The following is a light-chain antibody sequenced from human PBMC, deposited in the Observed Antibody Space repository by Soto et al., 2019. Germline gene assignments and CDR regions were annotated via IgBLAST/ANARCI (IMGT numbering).Light chain of an antibody. Sequence: QSVLTQPASVSWSPGQSITISCTVTSSDVGGYDYVSWYQLHPGKAPKLMVFEVSNRPSGVSYRFSGSKSGNTASLTISGLQAEDEADYFCSSYSISTAYLFGTGTKVTV. V-gene: IGLV2-14*01. CDR3: SSYSISTAYL. CDR1: SSDVGGYDY. J-gene: IGLJ1*01. CDR2: EVS.